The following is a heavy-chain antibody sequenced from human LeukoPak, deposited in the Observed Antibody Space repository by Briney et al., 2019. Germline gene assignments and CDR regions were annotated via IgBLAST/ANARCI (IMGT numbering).Heavy chain of an antibody. CDR2: MNPNSGNT. V-gene: IGHV1-8*01. CDR1: GYTFTSYD. D-gene: IGHD3-3*01. CDR3: ARGTPPNVYDFWSGRKNWFDP. Sequence: ASVKVSCKASGYTFTSYDINWVRQATGQGLEWMGWMNPNSGNTGYAQKFQGRVTMTRNTSISTAYMELSSLRSEDTAVYYSARGTPPNVYDFWSGRKNWFDPWGQGTLVTVSS. J-gene: IGHJ5*02.